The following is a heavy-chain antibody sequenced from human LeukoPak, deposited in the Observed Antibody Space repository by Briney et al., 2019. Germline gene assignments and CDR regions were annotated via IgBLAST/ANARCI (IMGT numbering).Heavy chain of an antibody. CDR1: GYTFTSYY. J-gene: IGHJ4*02. V-gene: IGHV1-46*03. D-gene: IGHD3-10*01. Sequence: ASVKVSCTASGYTFTSYYMHWVRQAPGQGLEWMGIINPSGGSTSYAQKFQGRVTMTRDTSTSTVYMELSSLRSEDTAVYYCSTRITMVRGVMGYFDYWGQGTLVTVSS. CDR2: INPSGGST. CDR3: STRITMVRGVMGYFDY.